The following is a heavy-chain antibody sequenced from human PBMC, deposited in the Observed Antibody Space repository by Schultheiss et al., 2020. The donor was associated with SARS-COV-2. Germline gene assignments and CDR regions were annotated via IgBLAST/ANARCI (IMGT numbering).Heavy chain of an antibody. J-gene: IGHJ6*03. D-gene: IGHD2-21*01. CDR3: ARVCDGYYYYYYMDV. V-gene: IGHV4-34*01. CDR2: INHSGST. Sequence: SQTLSLTCAVYGGSFSGYYWSWIRQPPGKGLEWIGEINHSGSTNYNPALKSRVTISVDKSKNQFSLKLSSVTAADTAVYYCARVCDGYYYYYYMDVWGKGTTVTVSS. CDR1: GGSFSGYY.